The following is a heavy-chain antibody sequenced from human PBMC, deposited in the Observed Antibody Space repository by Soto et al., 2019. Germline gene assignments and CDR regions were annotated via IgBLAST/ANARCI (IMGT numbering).Heavy chain of an antibody. CDR3: VRTVGSSWFFDL. Sequence: QLQLRQSGPGLVKPPETLSLTCSVSGGSITSGDYYWGWIRQPPGKGLEWIGSIFSDGSPFYNPSLQSRVTFSIDTSRNEFSLKLNSATAADTAVYYCVRTVGSSWFFDLWGRGTLITVSS. D-gene: IGHD3-10*01. V-gene: IGHV4-39*01. CDR1: GGSITSGDYY. J-gene: IGHJ2*01. CDR2: IFSDGSP.